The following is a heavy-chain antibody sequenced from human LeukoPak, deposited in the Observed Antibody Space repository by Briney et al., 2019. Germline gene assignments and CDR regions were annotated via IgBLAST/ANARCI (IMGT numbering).Heavy chain of an antibody. V-gene: IGHV3-23*01. CDR2: ISGTGGTT. D-gene: IGHD2-15*01. J-gene: IGHJ4*02. Sequence: GGSLRLSCTVSGFTVSSNSMSWVRQAPGKGLEWVSTISGTGGTTYYADSVKGRFTISRDNSKSSLYLQLNTLRAEDTAVYYCARRASEYSHPYDYWGQGTLVTVSS. CDR1: GFTVSSNS. CDR3: ARRASEYSHPYDY.